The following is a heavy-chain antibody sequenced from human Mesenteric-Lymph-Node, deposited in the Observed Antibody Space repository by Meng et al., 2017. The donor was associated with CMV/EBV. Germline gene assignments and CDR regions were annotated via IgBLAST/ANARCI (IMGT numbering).Heavy chain of an antibody. CDR3: PRVSYDILTGLIGSWFDP. J-gene: IGHJ5*02. V-gene: IGHV1-69*06. CDR2: IIPIFGTA. Sequence: TFCSYAISWVRQAPGQGLEWMGGIIPIFGTANYAQKFQGRVTITADKSTSTAYMELSSLRSEDTAVYYCPRVSYDILTGLIGSWFDPWGQGTLVTVSS. CDR1: TFCSYA. D-gene: IGHD3-9*01.